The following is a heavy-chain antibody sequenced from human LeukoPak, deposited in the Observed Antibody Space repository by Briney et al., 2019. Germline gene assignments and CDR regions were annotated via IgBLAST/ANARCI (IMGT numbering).Heavy chain of an antibody. Sequence: PSETLSLTCAVYGGSFSGYYWSWIRQAPGKGLEWIGEINQSESTNYNPSLQRRVTISVDTSKKQFSLKLSSVTAADTAVYYCARETPYGSGSYPFDYWGQGILVTVSS. V-gene: IGHV4-34*01. CDR2: INQSEST. CDR3: ARETPYGSGSYPFDY. CDR1: GGSFSGYY. J-gene: IGHJ4*02. D-gene: IGHD3-10*01.